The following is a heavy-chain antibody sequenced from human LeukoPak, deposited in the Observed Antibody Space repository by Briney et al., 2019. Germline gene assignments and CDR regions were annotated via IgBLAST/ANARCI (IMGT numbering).Heavy chain of an antibody. J-gene: IGHJ4*02. CDR2: ISASGGST. Sequence: GGSLRLSCAASGFTFSSYAMSWVRQAPGKGLAWVSAISASGGSTYYADSVKGRFTISRDNSKNTLYLQMNSLRAEDTAVYYCAKAPEYDFWSGFTHFDDWGQGTLVTVSS. CDR1: GFTFSSYA. D-gene: IGHD3-3*01. V-gene: IGHV3-23*01. CDR3: AKAPEYDFWSGFTHFDD.